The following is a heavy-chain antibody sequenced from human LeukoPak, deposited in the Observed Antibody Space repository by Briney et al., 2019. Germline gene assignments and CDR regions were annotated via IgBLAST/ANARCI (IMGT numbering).Heavy chain of an antibody. J-gene: IGHJ4*02. CDR1: GFSFGDYA. D-gene: IGHD1-26*01. CDR2: VSWNSGTI. V-gene: IGHV3-9*03. CDR3: AKGVGATYLYYFDY. Sequence: GGSLRLSCGASGFSFGDYAMHWVRQAPGKGLEWVSGVSWNSGTIGYADSVKGRFTISRDNAKNSLYLQMNSLRAEDMALYYCAKGVGATYLYYFDYWGQGTLVTVSS.